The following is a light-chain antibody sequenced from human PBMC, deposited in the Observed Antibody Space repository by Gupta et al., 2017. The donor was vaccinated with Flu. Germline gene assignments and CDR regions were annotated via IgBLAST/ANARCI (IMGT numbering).Light chain of an antibody. CDR3: QSYDTSNHWV. Sequence: NFMLTQPHPVSESPGKTITISCTRSSGNIANNYVQWYQQRPGSAPTTVIYGDNQRPSGVPDRFSGSIDSSSNSASLTISGLKTEDEADYYCQSYDTSNHWVFGGGTKLTVL. V-gene: IGLV6-57*03. CDR2: GDN. CDR1: SGNIANNY. J-gene: IGLJ3*02.